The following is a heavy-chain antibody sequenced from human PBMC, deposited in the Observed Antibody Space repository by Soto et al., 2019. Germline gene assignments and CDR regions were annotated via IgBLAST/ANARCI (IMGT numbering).Heavy chain of an antibody. CDR1: GYTFTSYA. V-gene: IGHV1-3*01. Sequence: QVQLVQSGAEVKKPGASVKVSCKASGYTFTSYAMHWVRQAPGQRLEWMGWINAGNGNTKYSQKFQGRVTITRDTSESTADMELSSLRSEDTAVYYCARTYCGGDCYSPPRIWGQGTMVTVSS. CDR3: ARTYCGGDCYSPPRI. J-gene: IGHJ3*02. D-gene: IGHD2-21*02. CDR2: INAGNGNT.